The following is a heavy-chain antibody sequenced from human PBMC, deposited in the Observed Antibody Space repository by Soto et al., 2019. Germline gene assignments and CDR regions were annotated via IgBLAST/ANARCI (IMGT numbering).Heavy chain of an antibody. CDR3: ARVRDSGSYRRILDY. CDR2: IIPIFGTA. D-gene: IGHD1-26*01. Sequence: ASVKVSCKASGGTFSSYAISWVRQAPGQGLEWMGGIIPIFGTANYAQKFQGRVTITADKSTSTAYMELSSLRSEDTAVYYCARVRDSGSYRRILDYWGQGTLVTVSS. CDR1: GGTFSSYA. V-gene: IGHV1-69*06. J-gene: IGHJ4*02.